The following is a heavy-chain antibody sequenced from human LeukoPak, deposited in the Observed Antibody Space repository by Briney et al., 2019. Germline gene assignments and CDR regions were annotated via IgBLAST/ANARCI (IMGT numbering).Heavy chain of an antibody. D-gene: IGHD6-25*01. CDR1: GGSISSGSYY. Sequence: TSETLSLTCTVSGGSISSGSYYWGWIRQPPGKGLEWIGSIYYSGSTYYNPSLKSRVTISVDASKNQFSLKLSSVTAADTAVYYCVRDFGSGGIAAAGPDGSWDYWGQGTLVTVSS. J-gene: IGHJ4*02. CDR2: IYYSGST. V-gene: IGHV4-39*07. CDR3: VRDFGSGGIAAAGPDGSWDY.